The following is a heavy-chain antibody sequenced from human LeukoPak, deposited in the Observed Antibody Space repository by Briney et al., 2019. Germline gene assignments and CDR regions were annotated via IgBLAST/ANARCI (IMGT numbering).Heavy chain of an antibody. CDR3: ARWDYGLDV. CDR1: GFTVSSNY. Sequence: PGGSLRLSCAASGFTVSSNYMSWVRQAPGKGLEWVSHTNSGGTSTNYADSVKGRFTISRDNAENTLYLQMNSLRAEDTAVYYCARWDYGLDVWGKGTTVTVSS. V-gene: IGHV3-74*01. J-gene: IGHJ6*04. CDR2: TNSGGTST.